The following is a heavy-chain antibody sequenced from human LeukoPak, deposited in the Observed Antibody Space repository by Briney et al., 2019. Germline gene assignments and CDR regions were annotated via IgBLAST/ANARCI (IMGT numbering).Heavy chain of an antibody. V-gene: IGHV1-18*01. D-gene: IGHD3-9*01. J-gene: IGHJ6*02. CDR3: ARDRTFTIFYHYPGYYYYGMDV. Sequence: ASVKVSYTASGYTFTSYGISWVRQAPGQGLEWMGWISAYNGNTNCAQKLRGRVTMTTDTSTSTAYMELRSLRSDDTAVYYCARDRTFTIFYHYPGYYYYGMDVWGQGTTVTVAS. CDR2: ISAYNGNT. CDR1: GYTFTSYG.